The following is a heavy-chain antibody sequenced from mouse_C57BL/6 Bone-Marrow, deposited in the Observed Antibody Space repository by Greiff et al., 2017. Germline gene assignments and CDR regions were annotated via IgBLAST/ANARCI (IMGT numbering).Heavy chain of an antibody. V-gene: IGHV1-61*01. D-gene: IGHD2-5*01. J-gene: IGHJ1*03. CDR1: GYTFTSYW. Sequence: QVQLQQPGAELVRPGSSVKLSCKASGYTFTSYWMDWVKQRPGQGLEWIGNIDPSDSETHYNQKFKDKATLTVDKSSSTAYMQLSSLTSEDSAVYYWERSIVRYFDFWGTGTTVTVSS. CDR3: ERSIVRYFDF. CDR2: IDPSDSET.